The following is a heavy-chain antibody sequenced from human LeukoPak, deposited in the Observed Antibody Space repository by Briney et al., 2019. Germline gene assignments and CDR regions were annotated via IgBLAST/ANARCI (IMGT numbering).Heavy chain of an antibody. CDR2: ISGSGVNI. CDR1: GFTFSSYA. V-gene: IGHV3-23*01. J-gene: IGHJ4*02. Sequence: GGSLRLSCAASGFTFSSYAMSWVRQAPGKGLEWVSGISGSGVNIVYADSMKGRFTISRDNSQNVVYLQMNSLRAEDTAVYYCAKDQGSGSGYYSWGYFDYWGQGTLVTVSS. CDR3: AKDQGSGSGYYSWGYFDY. D-gene: IGHD3-10*01.